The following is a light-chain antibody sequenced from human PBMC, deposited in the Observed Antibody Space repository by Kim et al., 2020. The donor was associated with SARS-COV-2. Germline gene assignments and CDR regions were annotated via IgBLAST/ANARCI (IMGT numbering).Light chain of an antibody. CDR3: QQRSKYT. Sequence: TLSWSPGERATLSCRASQSVSSYLAWYQQKPGQAPRLLIYDAANRATGIPARFSGSGSGTDFTLTISSLEPEDFAVYYCQQRSKYTFGQGTKLEIK. V-gene: IGKV3-11*01. CDR1: QSVSSY. J-gene: IGKJ2*01. CDR2: DAA.